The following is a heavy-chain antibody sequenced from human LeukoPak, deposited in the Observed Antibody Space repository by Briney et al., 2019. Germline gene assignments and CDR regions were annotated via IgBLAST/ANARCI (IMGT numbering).Heavy chain of an antibody. Sequence: KPSETLSLTCTVSGGSISSYYWSWIRQPPGKGLEWIGYIYYSGSTNYNPSLKSRVTISVDTSKSQFSLKLSSVTAADTAVYYCARDRYYDSSGYYSDAFDIWGQGTMVTVSP. CDR3: ARDRYYDSSGYYSDAFDI. V-gene: IGHV4-59*01. CDR1: GGSISSYY. D-gene: IGHD3-22*01. CDR2: IYYSGST. J-gene: IGHJ3*02.